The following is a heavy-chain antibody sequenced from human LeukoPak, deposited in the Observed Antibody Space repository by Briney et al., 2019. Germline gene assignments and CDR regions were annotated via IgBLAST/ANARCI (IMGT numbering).Heavy chain of an antibody. CDR1: GGSISSYY. Sequence: SETLSLTCTVSGGSISSYYWSWIRQPPGKGLEWIGYIYYSGSTTYNPSLKSRVTISVDTSKNQFSLNLNSVTAADTAVYYCARDYGGKFDYWGQGTLVTVSS. CDR3: ARDYGGKFDY. CDR2: IYYSGST. D-gene: IGHD4-23*01. J-gene: IGHJ4*02. V-gene: IGHV4-59*01.